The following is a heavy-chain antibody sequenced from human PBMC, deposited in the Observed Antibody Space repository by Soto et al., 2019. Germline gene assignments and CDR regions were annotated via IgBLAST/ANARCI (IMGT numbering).Heavy chain of an antibody. Sequence: QITLKESGPTLVRPAQTLTLTCGFSGFSLSSYGMGVAWIRQPPGKALEWLALIYWDDDKRYSPSLKDRLAISKDTSSNQVVLTITNMDPGDTPTYFCAHAGDYDRLTFDPWGPGPLVTVPS. CDR1: GFSLSSYGMG. CDR2: IYWDDDK. CDR3: AHAGDYDRLTFDP. J-gene: IGHJ5*02. D-gene: IGHD4-17*01. V-gene: IGHV2-5*02.